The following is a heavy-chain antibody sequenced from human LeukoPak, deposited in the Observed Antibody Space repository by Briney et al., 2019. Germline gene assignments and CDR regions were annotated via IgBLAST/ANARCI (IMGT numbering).Heavy chain of an antibody. J-gene: IGHJ5*02. CDR1: GGSISSYY. CDR2: IYYSGST. V-gene: IGHV4-59*01. D-gene: IGHD3-10*01. CDR3: AREVGYGSGSYYIYKGDWFDP. Sequence: PSETLSLTCTVSGGSISSYYWSWIRQPPGKGLEWIGYIYYSGSTNYNPSLKSRVTISVDTSKNQFSLKLSSVTAADTAVYYCAREVGYGSGSYYIYKGDWFDPWGQGTLVTVSS.